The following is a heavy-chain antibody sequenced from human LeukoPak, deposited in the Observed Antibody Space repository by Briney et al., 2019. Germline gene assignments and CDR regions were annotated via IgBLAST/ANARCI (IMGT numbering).Heavy chain of an antibody. D-gene: IGHD6-13*01. V-gene: IGHV4-59*08. CDR1: GGSISSYY. CDR3: ARQGGSFWFFVL. Sequence: SETLSLTCTVSGGSISSYYWSWIRQPPGKGLEWIGYIYYSGSTNYNPSLKSRATISVDTSKNKFSLKLSSVTAAGTAVYCCARQGGSFWFFVLGGRGTLVTVPS. J-gene: IGHJ2*01. CDR2: IYYSGST.